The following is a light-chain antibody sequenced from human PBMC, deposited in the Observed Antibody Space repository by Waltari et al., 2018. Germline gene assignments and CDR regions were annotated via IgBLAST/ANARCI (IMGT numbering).Light chain of an antibody. J-gene: IGKJ2*01. CDR2: GAS. CDR1: QSLTKRY. Sequence: EVVLTQSPDTLSLSPGARATLSCRASQSLTKRYLAWYQQKPGRAPRLLIYGASSRAAGIPDRFSGSGSGTDFTLTISRLEPEDFAVYYCQQYGSSVLYTFGQGTKLEIK. CDR3: QQYGSSVLYT. V-gene: IGKV3-20*01.